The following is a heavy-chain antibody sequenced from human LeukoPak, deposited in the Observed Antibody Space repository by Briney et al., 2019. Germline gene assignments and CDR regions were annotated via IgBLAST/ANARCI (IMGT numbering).Heavy chain of an antibody. V-gene: IGHV3-23*01. Sequence: GGSLRLSCAASGLSFNSHDMSWVRHAPGKGLEWVSGISGGGTITNYADSVKGRFTISRDNAKNTLYLQMNGLRAEDTAVYYCAKVTQSGGGVDYWGQGTLVTVSS. J-gene: IGHJ4*02. D-gene: IGHD2-15*01. CDR3: AKVTQSGGGVDY. CDR2: ISGGGTIT. CDR1: GLSFNSHD.